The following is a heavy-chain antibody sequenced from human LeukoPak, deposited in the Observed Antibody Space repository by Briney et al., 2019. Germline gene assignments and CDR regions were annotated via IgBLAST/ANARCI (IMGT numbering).Heavy chain of an antibody. CDR2: FYISGHT. J-gene: IGHJ3*02. D-gene: IGHD1-26*01. Sequence: SETLSLTCTVSGGSISSYYWSWIRQPAGKGLEWIGHFYISGHTTYNPSLKSRVAISVDTSKNQFSLKLSSVTAADTAVYYCARGYNSGSYYLHGRYAFDIWGQGTMVTVSS. CDR3: ARGYNSGSYYLHGRYAFDI. V-gene: IGHV4-4*07. CDR1: GGSISSYY.